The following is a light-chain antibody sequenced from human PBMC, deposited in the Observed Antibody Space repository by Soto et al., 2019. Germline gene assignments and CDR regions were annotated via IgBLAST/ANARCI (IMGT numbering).Light chain of an antibody. CDR2: GAS. CDR1: QAVSSNY. J-gene: IGKJ1*01. CDR3: QQYCDLPRT. V-gene: IGKV3-20*01. Sequence: TAMTQSPGTLSSYPGERATLSCRASQAVSSNYLAWYQQKPGQAPRLLISGASGRATGVPDRFSGSGSGTEFTLTIDRLESEDFAVYFCQQYCDLPRTFGQGTKVDIK.